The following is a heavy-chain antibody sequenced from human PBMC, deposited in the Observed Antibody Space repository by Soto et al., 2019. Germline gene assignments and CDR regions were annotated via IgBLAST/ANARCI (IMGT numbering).Heavy chain of an antibody. CDR2: IYYSGST. Sequence: SETLSLTCTVSGGSISSSSYYWGWIRKPPGKGLEWIGSIYYSGSTYYNPSLKSRVTISVDTSKNQFSLKLSSVTAADTAVYYCARQADGSSSVYYYGMDVWGQGTAVTVSS. CDR3: ARQADGSSSVYYYGMDV. D-gene: IGHD6-6*01. J-gene: IGHJ6*02. CDR1: GGSISSSSYY. V-gene: IGHV4-39*01.